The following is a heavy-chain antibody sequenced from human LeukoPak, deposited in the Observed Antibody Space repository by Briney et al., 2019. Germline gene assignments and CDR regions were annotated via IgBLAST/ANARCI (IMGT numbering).Heavy chain of an antibody. CDR1: GFSFISYW. CDR2: IDTNGGDT. D-gene: IGHD3-16*01. CDR3: ARGPSHYDSGGHPHL. J-gene: IGHJ3*01. Sequence: GGSLRLSCTASGFSFISYWMHWVRQTPGKRLVWVSYIDTNGGDTNYADSVKGRFTISRDNAKNTLYLQMNSLRVDDPAMYFRARGPSHYDSGGHPHLWAHGTMVTVSS. V-gene: IGHV3-74*01.